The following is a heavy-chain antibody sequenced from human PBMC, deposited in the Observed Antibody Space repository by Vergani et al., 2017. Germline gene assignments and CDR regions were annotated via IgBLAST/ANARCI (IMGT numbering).Heavy chain of an antibody. CDR3: ARGDCSGGSCSIEYFQH. V-gene: IGHV1-8*01. CDR1: GYTLTSYD. CDR2: MNPNSGNT. D-gene: IGHD2-15*01. J-gene: IGHJ1*01. Sequence: QVQLVQSEAEVKKPGASVKVSCKASGYTLTSYDINWVRQATGQGLEWMGWMNPNSGNTGYAQKFQGRVTMTRNTSISTAYMELSSLRSEDTAVYYCARGDCSGGSCSIEYFQHWGQGTLVTVSS.